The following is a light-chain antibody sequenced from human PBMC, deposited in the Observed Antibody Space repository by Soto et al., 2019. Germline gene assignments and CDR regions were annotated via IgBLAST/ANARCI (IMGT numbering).Light chain of an antibody. Sequence: EIVMTQSPATLSVSPGERATLACRASQSVSSNLAWYQQNPGQAPRLLIYGASTRATGTPARFSGSGSGTECALTISSLQSEDFAVNYCQQYNNWPAITFGQGTRLEIE. CDR3: QQYNNWPAIT. J-gene: IGKJ5*01. CDR2: GAS. CDR1: QSVSSN. V-gene: IGKV3-15*01.